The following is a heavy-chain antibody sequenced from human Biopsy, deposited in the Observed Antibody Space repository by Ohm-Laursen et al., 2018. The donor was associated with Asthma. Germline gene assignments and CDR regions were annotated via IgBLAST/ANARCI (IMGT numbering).Heavy chain of an antibody. D-gene: IGHD3-3*02. CDR3: ARTFHFWSPYHAEHYQL. V-gene: IGHV3-7*01. J-gene: IGHJ1*01. Sequence: SLRLSCAASGFTFSSYWMHWVRQAPGKGLEWVANIKHDGTEKNHVDSLKGRFTISRDNAKNSLYLQMNSLRAEDTAVYYCARTFHFWSPYHAEHYQLWGQGTLATVSS. CDR2: IKHDGTEK. CDR1: GFTFSSYW.